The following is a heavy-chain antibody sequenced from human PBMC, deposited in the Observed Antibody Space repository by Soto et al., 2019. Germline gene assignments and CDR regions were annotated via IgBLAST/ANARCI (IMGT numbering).Heavy chain of an antibody. CDR2: INHSGST. Sequence: SETLSLTCAFYVVSFSGYYWSCIRHPPGKWLEWIGEINHSGSTNYNPSLKSRVTISVDTSKNQFSLKLSSVTAADTAVYYCATQTSGDYCTNGVCYTDYYGMEVWGQGTTVTVSS. J-gene: IGHJ6*02. CDR1: VVSFSGYY. CDR3: ATQTSGDYCTNGVCYTDYYGMEV. D-gene: IGHD2-8*01. V-gene: IGHV4-34*01.